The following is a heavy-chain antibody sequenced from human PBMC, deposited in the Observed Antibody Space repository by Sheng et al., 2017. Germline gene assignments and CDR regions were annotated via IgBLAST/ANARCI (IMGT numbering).Heavy chain of an antibody. D-gene: IGHD1-7*01. CDR3: AGDTSNWYSDV. Sequence: QLQLQESGPGPVKPSGTLSLTCTVSGGSISTTTYYWGWIRQPPGKGLEWIGSIYYSGSTYYNPSLKSRVTISVDTSKNQFSLRLTSVTAADTAVYYCAGDTSNWYSDVWGQGDHGHRLV. CDR2: IYYSGST. CDR1: GGSISTTTYY. V-gene: IGHV4-39*07. J-gene: IGHJ6*02.